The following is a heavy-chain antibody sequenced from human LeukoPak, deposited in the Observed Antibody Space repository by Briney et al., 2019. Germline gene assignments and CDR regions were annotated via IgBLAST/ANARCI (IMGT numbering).Heavy chain of an antibody. Sequence: ASVKVSYKASGYTFTTYGMRWVRQAPGQGLEGMGWISTYNGNTNYAQKLQGRVTMTTDTSTSTAFMELRSLRSDDTAVYYCARGGGQLERPRYWGQGTLVTVSS. V-gene: IGHV1-18*01. CDR2: ISTYNGNT. CDR1: GYTFTTYG. CDR3: ARGGGQLERPRY. J-gene: IGHJ4*02. D-gene: IGHD1-1*01.